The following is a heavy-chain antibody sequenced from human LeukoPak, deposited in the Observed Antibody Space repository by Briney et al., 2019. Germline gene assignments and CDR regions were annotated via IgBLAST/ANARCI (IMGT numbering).Heavy chain of an antibody. CDR3: ARAPLLDSSSYDY. J-gene: IGHJ4*02. V-gene: IGHV3-7*01. CDR2: IKQDGSEK. D-gene: IGHD6-13*01. CDR1: GFTFSSYW. Sequence: GGSLRLSCAASGFTFSSYWMSWVRQAPGKGLEWVANIKQDGSEKYYVDSVKGRFTISRDNAKNSLYLQMNSLRAEDTAVYYCARAPLLDSSSYDYWGQGTLATVSS.